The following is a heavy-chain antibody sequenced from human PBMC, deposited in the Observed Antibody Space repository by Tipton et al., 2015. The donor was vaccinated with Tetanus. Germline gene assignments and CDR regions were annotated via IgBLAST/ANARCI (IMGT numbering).Heavy chain of an antibody. Sequence: TLSLTCTVSSGSVRSNSYYWGWIRQPPGKGLEWVGNIYYSGGAYYKSSLKSRTTISVDASKNQFSLRLTSVTAADTAVYYCARQTLHYYYMDVWGKGTTVTVSS. J-gene: IGHJ6*03. D-gene: IGHD3-10*01. CDR3: ARQTLHYYYMDV. CDR1: SGSVRSNSYY. V-gene: IGHV4-39*01. CDR2: IYYSGGA.